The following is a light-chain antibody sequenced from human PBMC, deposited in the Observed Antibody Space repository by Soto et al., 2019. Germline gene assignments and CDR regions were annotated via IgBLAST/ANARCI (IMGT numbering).Light chain of an antibody. V-gene: IGKV3-15*01. J-gene: IGKJ5*01. CDR1: QSVSKN. CDR3: QQYNNWPPIT. CDR2: GAS. Sequence: EIVMTQSPATLSVSPGERATLSCRASQSVSKNLAWYQQKPGQAPRLLIYGASTRATGIPARFSGSGSGTEFTLTISSLQSEDFAVYHCQQYNNWPPITFGQGTRLEI.